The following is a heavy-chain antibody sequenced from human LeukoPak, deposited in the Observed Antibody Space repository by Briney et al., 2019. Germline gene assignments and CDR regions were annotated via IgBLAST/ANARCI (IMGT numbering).Heavy chain of an antibody. D-gene: IGHD3-10*01. V-gene: IGHV4-34*01. CDR3: ARTKALAPVLLWFGDRRRSTPPKGFDP. Sequence: SETLSLTCAVYGGSFSGYYWSWIRKPPGKGLEWIGEINHSGSTNYNPSLKSRVTISVDTSKNQFSLKLSSVTAADTAVYYCARTKALAPVLLWFGDRRRSTPPKGFDPWGQGTLVTVSS. CDR2: INHSGST. CDR1: GGSFSGYY. J-gene: IGHJ5*02.